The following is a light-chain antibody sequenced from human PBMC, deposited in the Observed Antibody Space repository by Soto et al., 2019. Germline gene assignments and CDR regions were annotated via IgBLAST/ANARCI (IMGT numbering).Light chain of an antibody. CDR3: QHYNSYSPWT. V-gene: IGKV1-5*03. Sequence: DIQMTQSPSTLSVSGGDRVGSAGRASQTISSWLAWYQQKPGKAPKLLIYKASTLKSGVPSRFSGSGSGTEFTLTISSLQPDDFATYYCQHYNSYSPWTFGPGTKVDIK. J-gene: IGKJ1*01. CDR1: QTISSW. CDR2: KAS.